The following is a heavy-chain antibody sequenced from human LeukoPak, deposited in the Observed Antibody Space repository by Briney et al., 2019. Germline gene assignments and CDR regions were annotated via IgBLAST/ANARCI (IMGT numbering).Heavy chain of an antibody. V-gene: IGHV1-69*13. Sequence: ASVKVSCKASGGTFSSYAISWVRQAPGQGLEWMGGIIPIFGTANYAQKFQGRVTITADESTSTAYMELSSLRSEDTAVYYCARGWNDFWSGYYSQYFDYWGQGTLVTVSS. CDR3: ARGWNDFWSGYYSQYFDY. J-gene: IGHJ4*02. CDR1: GGTFSSYA. D-gene: IGHD3-3*01. CDR2: IIPIFGTA.